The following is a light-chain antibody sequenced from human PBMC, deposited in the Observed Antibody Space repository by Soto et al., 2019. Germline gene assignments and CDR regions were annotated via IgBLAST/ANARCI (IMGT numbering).Light chain of an antibody. V-gene: IGLV2-14*01. Sequence: QSALTQPASVSGSPGQSITISCTGTSSDVGGYNYVSWYQQHPGKAPKLMIYDVSNRPSGVSNRFSGSKSGNTASLTISGLQAEDEAYDYCSSYTTSSTLVFGGGTKVTVL. CDR1: SSDVGGYNY. CDR3: SSYTTSSTLV. CDR2: DVS. J-gene: IGLJ2*01.